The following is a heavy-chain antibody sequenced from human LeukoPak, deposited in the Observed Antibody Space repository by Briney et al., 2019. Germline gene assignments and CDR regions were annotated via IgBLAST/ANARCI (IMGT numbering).Heavy chain of an antibody. Sequence: PGWSLRLSCEASGFTLSTYWMNWVRQVPGKGLDWVANINPDGSGKRYVDSVKGRFTIARDNADNSLSLQMNSLRAEDTAVYYCASWGAGGNSWGQGTLVTVSS. CDR2: INPDGSGK. CDR1: GFTLSTYW. J-gene: IGHJ4*02. V-gene: IGHV3-7*01. CDR3: ASWGAGGNS. D-gene: IGHD3-16*01.